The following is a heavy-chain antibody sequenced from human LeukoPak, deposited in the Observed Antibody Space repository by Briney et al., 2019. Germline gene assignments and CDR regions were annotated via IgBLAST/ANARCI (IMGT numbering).Heavy chain of an antibody. CDR3: ARALGPDYYDSSGGFDP. CDR2: ISISSSYI. CDR1: GFTFSSYS. D-gene: IGHD3-22*01. Sequence: GGSLRLSCAASGFTFSSYSMNWVRQAPGKGLEWVSSISISSSYIYYADSVKGRFTISRDNAKNSLYLQMNSLRAEDTAVYYCARALGPDYYDSSGGFDPWGQGTLVTVSS. V-gene: IGHV3-21*01. J-gene: IGHJ5*02.